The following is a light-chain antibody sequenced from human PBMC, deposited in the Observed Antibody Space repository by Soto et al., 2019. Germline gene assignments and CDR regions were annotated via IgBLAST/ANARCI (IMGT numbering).Light chain of an antibody. CDR2: GAS. V-gene: IGKV3-20*01. CDR3: KQYGSSPPWT. Sequence: EIVLTQSPGTLSLSPGERATLSCRASQSVSSSYLAWYQQKPGQAPRLLIYGASSRATGIPDRFSGSGSGKDLPLTISRLEPEDFAVYYCKQYGSSPPWTFGQGTKVEIK. CDR1: QSVSSSY. J-gene: IGKJ1*01.